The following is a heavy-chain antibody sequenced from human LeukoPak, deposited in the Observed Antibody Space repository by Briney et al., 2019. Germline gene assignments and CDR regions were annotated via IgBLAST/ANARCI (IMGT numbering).Heavy chain of an antibody. D-gene: IGHD2-2*01. V-gene: IGHV3-74*01. J-gene: IGHJ3*02. CDR1: GFTFSSYW. CDR3: ARYCSSTSCLDAFDI. Sequence: GGSLRLSCAASGFTFSSYWMSWVRQAPGKGLVWVSRINIDGSSTSYADSVKGRFTISRDNAKNSLYLQMNSLRAEDTAVYYCARYCSSTSCLDAFDIWGQGTMVTVSS. CDR2: INIDGSST.